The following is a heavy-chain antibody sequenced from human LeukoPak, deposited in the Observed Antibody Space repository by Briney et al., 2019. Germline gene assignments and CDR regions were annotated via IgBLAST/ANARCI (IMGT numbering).Heavy chain of an antibody. CDR3: ASLGGGIPSSHFGG. CDR1: GFTFTDHY. J-gene: IGHJ4*02. CDR2: TRNKANAYTI. V-gene: IGHV3-72*01. D-gene: IGHD1-26*01. Sequence: PGGSLRLSCAASGFTFTDHYMDWVRQAPGKGLEWVGRTRNKANAYTIEYAASVKGRFTISRDNSKNTLYLQMNSLRAEDTAVYYCASLGGGIPSSHFGGWGQGTLVTVSS.